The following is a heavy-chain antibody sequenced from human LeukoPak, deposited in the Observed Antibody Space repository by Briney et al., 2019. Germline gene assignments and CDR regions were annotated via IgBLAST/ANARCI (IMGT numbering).Heavy chain of an antibody. Sequence: PGGTLRLSCAASGFSFSSHGMSWVRQAPGKGLEWVSAISGSGGSTYYADSVKGRFTISRDNSKNTLYLQMNSLRAEDTAVYYCANGGVVVVAAYYFDYWGQGTLVTVSS. CDR3: ANGGVVVVAAYYFDY. CDR1: GFSFSSHG. D-gene: IGHD2-15*01. CDR2: ISGSGGST. V-gene: IGHV3-23*01. J-gene: IGHJ4*02.